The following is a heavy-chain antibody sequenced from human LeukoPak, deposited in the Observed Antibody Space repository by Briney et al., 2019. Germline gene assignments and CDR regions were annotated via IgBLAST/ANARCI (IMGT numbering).Heavy chain of an antibody. V-gene: IGHV4-59*01. CDR3: ASLNYHGSRSPFDY. Sequence: PSETLSLTCTASGGSISNYYWSWIRQPPGEGLECIGYIFNSADIRYNPSLQSRVTISVDTSKNQLSLKLSSVTAADTAIYYCASLNYHGSRSPFDYWGQGMLVTVSS. CDR2: IFNSADI. J-gene: IGHJ4*02. CDR1: GGSISNYY. D-gene: IGHD3-10*01.